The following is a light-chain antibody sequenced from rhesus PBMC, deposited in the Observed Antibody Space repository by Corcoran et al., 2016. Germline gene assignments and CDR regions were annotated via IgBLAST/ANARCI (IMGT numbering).Light chain of an antibody. Sequence: DNQMTQSPSSLSASVADRVTLTCQASQAISNNLPWHQQKRGKVPKLLIYKESTLQSGFPSRFSGRGSGTDFTLTISSLQPEVFATDYCQHVYGTPLTFGWGTKVELK. CDR1: QAISNN. V-gene: IGKV1-25*01. CDR3: QHVYGTPLT. J-gene: IGKJ4*01. CDR2: KES.